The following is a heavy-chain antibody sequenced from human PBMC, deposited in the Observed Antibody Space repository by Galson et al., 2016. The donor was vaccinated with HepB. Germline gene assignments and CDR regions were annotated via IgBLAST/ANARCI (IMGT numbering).Heavy chain of an antibody. CDR3: ARDEDDRYCTRSGCYRMLQY. D-gene: IGHD2-2*01. J-gene: IGHJ4*02. CDR1: EFTFSNYW. V-gene: IGHV3-7*03. CDR2: IRGDGSKK. Sequence: SLRLSCAASEFTFSNYWMTWVRQAPGKGLEWVANIRGDGSKKYHLDSLEGRFTISRDNAKNSLYLQMNSLRAEDTAVYYCARDEDDRYCTRSGCYRMLQYWGQGTLVTVSS.